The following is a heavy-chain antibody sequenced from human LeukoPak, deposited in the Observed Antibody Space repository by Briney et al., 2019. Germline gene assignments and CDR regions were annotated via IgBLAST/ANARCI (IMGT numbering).Heavy chain of an antibody. D-gene: IGHD5-12*01. CDR1: GFTFDDYT. Sequence: GGSLRLSCAASGFTFDDYTMHWVRQAPGKGLEWVSLISWDGGSTYYADSVKGRFTISRDNAKNSLYLQMNSLRAEDTALYYCAKDIVATIAALRAFDIWGQGTMVTVSS. CDR2: ISWDGGST. CDR3: AKDIVATIAALRAFDI. J-gene: IGHJ3*02. V-gene: IGHV3-43*01.